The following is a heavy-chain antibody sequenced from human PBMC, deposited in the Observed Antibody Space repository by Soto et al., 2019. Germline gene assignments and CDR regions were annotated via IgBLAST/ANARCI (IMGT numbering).Heavy chain of an antibody. V-gene: IGHV2-5*02. D-gene: IGHD2-8*01. Sequence: QITLKASGPTLVKPTQTLTLTCTFSGFSLSASGVGVGWIRQPPEKALEWLTLIYWADDKRYSPSLKSRLPINKDTSKNQVDLTMTNMDPVDTATYYCAQSPTPMALKGGAFATWGQGTMVTESS. CDR3: AQSPTPMALKGGAFAT. CDR1: GFSLSASGVG. J-gene: IGHJ3*02. CDR2: IYWADDK.